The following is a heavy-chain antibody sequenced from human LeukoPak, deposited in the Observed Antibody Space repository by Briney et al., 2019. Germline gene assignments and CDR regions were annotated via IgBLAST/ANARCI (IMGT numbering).Heavy chain of an antibody. D-gene: IGHD2-15*01. Sequence: SETLSLTCAVSGYSISSGYYWGWIRQPPGKGLDWIGSIYHSGSTYYNPSLKSRVTISVDTSKNQFSLKLSSVTAADTAVYYCARHALGYCSGGGCLNWFDPWGQGTLVTVSS. J-gene: IGHJ5*02. CDR2: IYHSGST. CDR1: GYSISSGYY. CDR3: ARHALGYCSGGGCLNWFDP. V-gene: IGHV4-38-2*01.